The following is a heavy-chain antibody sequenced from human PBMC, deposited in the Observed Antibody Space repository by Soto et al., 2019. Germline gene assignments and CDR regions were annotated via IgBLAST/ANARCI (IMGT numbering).Heavy chain of an antibody. Sequence: PGGSLRLSCAASGFTFSSYAMSWVRQAPGKGLEWVSGISGSGGSTYYADSVKGRFTISRDNSKNTLYLQMNSLRAEDTAVYYCTKDPCTRSSCYIDFWGQGSLVTVSS. J-gene: IGHJ4*02. CDR3: TKDPCTRSSCYIDF. V-gene: IGHV3-23*01. D-gene: IGHD2-2*01. CDR1: GFTFSSYA. CDR2: ISGSGGST.